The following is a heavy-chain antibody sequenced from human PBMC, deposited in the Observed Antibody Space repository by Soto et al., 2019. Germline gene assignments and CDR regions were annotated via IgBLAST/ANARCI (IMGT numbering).Heavy chain of an antibody. V-gene: IGHV3-23*01. CDR3: AKGSSGSRPYYFDY. D-gene: IGHD3-22*01. CDR2: LSGVGGST. Sequence: EVQLLESGGDLVQPGGSLRLSCSTSGFTFSTYVMSWVRQAPGKGLEWVSALSGVGGSTYYSDSVKGRFTISKDDXKKTLYLQMNSLRADDTAVYFCAKGSSGSRPYYFDYWGQGTLVTVSS. J-gene: IGHJ4*02. CDR1: GFTFSTYV.